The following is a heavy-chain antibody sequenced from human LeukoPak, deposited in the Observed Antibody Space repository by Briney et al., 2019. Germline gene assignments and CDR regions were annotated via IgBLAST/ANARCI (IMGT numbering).Heavy chain of an antibody. CDR1: GGSISSGGYY. CDR2: IYYSGST. D-gene: IGHD3-22*01. V-gene: IGHV4-61*08. J-gene: IGHJ4*02. Sequence: SETLSLTCTVSGGSISSGGYYWSWIRQPPGKGLEWIGYIYYSGSTNYNPSLKSRVTISVDTSKNQFSLKLSSVTAADTAVYYCARGALDSSSPFLDYWGQGTLVTVSS. CDR3: ARGALDSSSPFLDY.